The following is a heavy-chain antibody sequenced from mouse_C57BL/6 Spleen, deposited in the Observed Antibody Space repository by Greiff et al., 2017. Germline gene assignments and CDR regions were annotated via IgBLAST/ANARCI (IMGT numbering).Heavy chain of an antibody. CDR1: GFTFSSYA. Sequence: EVKLMESGGGLVKPGGSLKLSCAASGFTFSSYAMSWVRQTPEKRLEWVATISDGGSYTYYPDNVKGRFTISRDNAKNNLYLQMSHLKSEDTAMYYCAREDYGSSFWYSDVWGTGTTVTVSS. J-gene: IGHJ1*03. CDR2: ISDGGSYT. CDR3: AREDYGSSFWYSDV. V-gene: IGHV5-4*01. D-gene: IGHD1-1*01.